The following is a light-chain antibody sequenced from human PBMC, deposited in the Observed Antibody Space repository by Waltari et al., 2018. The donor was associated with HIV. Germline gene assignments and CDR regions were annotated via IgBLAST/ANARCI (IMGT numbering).Light chain of an antibody. J-gene: IGLJ1*01. V-gene: IGLV2-23*02. CDR3: CSYAGGNSYV. CDR2: EVN. CDR1: SRDVGTYNV. Sequence: QSALTQPASVSASPGQSFTISCTGTSRDVGTYNVVSWYRQFPDKAPQLLIFEVNKRPSGVSNRFSGSKSGNSASLTIAGLLADDEADYYCCSYAGGNSYVFGTGTKVTVL.